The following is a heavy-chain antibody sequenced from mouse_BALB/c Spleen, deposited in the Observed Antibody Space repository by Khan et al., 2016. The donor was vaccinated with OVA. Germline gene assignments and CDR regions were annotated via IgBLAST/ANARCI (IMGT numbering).Heavy chain of an antibody. CDR3: TNHGSSSAWFTY. V-gene: IGHV1-7*01. J-gene: IGHJ3*01. D-gene: IGHD1-1*01. Sequence: QVQLKESGAELAKPGASVKMSCKASGYTFTSYWMHWVKQGPGQGLEWIGYINPSTDYTEYNQKFKDKATLTADKSSSTAYMQLTSLTSEDSAVYYCTNHGSSSAWFTYWGQGTLVTVSA. CDR2: INPSTDYT. CDR1: GYTFTSYW.